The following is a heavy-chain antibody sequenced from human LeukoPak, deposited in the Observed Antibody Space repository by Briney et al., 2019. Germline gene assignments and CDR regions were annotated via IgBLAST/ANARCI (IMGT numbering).Heavy chain of an antibody. V-gene: IGHV3-30-3*01. Sequence: GGSLRLSCAGSGFTFSTYAMDWVRHAPGKGLEWVALFSYDGSTQRYADSVKGRFTISRDNSKNSLYLQMNSLRTEDTAVYYCAKAKDGFSGYPYLFYYWGQGTLVTVSS. CDR2: FSYDGSTQ. J-gene: IGHJ4*02. CDR1: GFTFSTYA. CDR3: AKAKDGFSGYPYLFYY. D-gene: IGHD5-12*01.